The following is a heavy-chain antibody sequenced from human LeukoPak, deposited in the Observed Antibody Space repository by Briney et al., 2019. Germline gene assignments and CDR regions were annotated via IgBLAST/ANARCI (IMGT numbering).Heavy chain of an antibody. D-gene: IGHD3-10*01. V-gene: IGHV4-59*01. CDR3: ARDRGITMVRGVPSGFDY. CDR2: IYYSGST. CDR1: GGSISSYY. J-gene: IGHJ4*02. Sequence: PSETLPITCTVSGGSISSYYWSWIRQPPGKGLEWIGYIYYSGSTNYNPSLKSRVTISVDTSKNQFSLKLSSVTAADTAVYYCARDRGITMVRGVPSGFDYWGQGTVVTVSS.